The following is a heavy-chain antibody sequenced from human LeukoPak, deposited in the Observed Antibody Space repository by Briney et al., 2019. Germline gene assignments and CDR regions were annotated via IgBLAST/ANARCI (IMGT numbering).Heavy chain of an antibody. CDR2: IYSGGST. V-gene: IGHV3-53*01. D-gene: IGHD4-17*01. Sequence: GGSLRRSCAASGFTVSSNYMSWVRQAPGKGLEWVSLIYSGGSTSYADSVQGRFTISRDNSKNTLYLQMNSLRAEDTAVYYCARGTTVTFGAFDIWGQGTMVTVSS. CDR1: GFTVSSNY. CDR3: ARGTTVTFGAFDI. J-gene: IGHJ3*02.